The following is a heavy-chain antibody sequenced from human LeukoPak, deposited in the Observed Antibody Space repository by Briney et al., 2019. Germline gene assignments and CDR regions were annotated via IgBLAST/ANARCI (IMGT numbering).Heavy chain of an antibody. Sequence: GSSVKVSCKASGYTFTGYYMHWVRQAPGQGLEWMGWINPNSGGTNYAQKFQGRVTMTRDKSISTAHMDLSSLTCDDTAVYYCARSSSSWYAAFDIWGQGTMVTVSS. V-gene: IGHV1-2*02. CDR1: GYTFTGYY. CDR2: INPNSGGT. CDR3: ARSSSSWYAAFDI. D-gene: IGHD2-2*01. J-gene: IGHJ3*02.